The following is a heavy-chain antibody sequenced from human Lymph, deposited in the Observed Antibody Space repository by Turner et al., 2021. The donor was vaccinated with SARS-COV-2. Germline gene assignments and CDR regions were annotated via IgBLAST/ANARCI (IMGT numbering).Heavy chain of an antibody. V-gene: IGHV3-33*01. CDR1: GFTFSSYG. D-gene: IGHD3-10*01. J-gene: IGHJ4*02. Sequence: QVQLVASGGGVVQPGRSLSLSCAASGFTFSSYGMHWVRQAPGKGLEWVAVIWYDGSNKDYADSVKGRFTISRDNSKNTLYLQMNSLRAEDTAVYYCARDLRFGELPAADHWGQGTLVTVSS. CDR2: IWYDGSNK. CDR3: ARDLRFGELPAADH.